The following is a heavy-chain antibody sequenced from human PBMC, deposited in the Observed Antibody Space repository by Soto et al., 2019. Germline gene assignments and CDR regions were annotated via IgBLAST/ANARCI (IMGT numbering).Heavy chain of an antibody. V-gene: IGHV3-33*01. CDR1: GFTFSSYG. CDR2: IWYDGSNK. J-gene: IGHJ6*02. Sequence: PGGSLRLSCAASGFTFSSYGMHWVRQAPGKGLEWVAVIWYDGSNKYYADSVKGRFTISRDNSKNTLYLQMNSLRAEDTAVYYCARGLKEYYDFWSGYPYYYYYYGMDVWGQGTTVTVSS. CDR3: ARGLKEYYDFWSGYPYYYYYYGMDV. D-gene: IGHD3-3*01.